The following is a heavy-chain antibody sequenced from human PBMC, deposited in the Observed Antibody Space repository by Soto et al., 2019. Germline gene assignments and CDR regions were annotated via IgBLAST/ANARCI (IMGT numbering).Heavy chain of an antibody. Sequence: GGSLRLSCAASGFTFSTSSVTMHWVRQAPGKELVSVSRLSSDGSTTNYADSVKGRFTISRDSANNTLFLQMNSLRSEDTAVYYCARDRGDIVVVPAAIGYYYYYGMDVWGQGTTVTVS. J-gene: IGHJ6*02. V-gene: IGHV3-74*01. D-gene: IGHD2-2*02. CDR1: GFTFSTSS. CDR2: LSSDGSTT. CDR3: ARDRGDIVVVPAAIGYYYYYGMDV.